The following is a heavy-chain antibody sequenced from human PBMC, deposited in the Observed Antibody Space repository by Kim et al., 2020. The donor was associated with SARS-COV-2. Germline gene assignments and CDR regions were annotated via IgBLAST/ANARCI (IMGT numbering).Heavy chain of an antibody. CDR2: INHSGST. Sequence: SETLSLTCAVYGGSFSGYYWSWIRQPPGKGLEWIGEINHSGSTNYNPSLKSRVTISVDTSKNQFSLKLSSVTAADTAVYYCARFRYYDILTGYYNRYYYYYGMDVWGQGTTVTVSS. V-gene: IGHV4-34*01. CDR1: GGSFSGYY. D-gene: IGHD3-9*01. CDR3: ARFRYYDILTGYYNRYYYYYGMDV. J-gene: IGHJ6*02.